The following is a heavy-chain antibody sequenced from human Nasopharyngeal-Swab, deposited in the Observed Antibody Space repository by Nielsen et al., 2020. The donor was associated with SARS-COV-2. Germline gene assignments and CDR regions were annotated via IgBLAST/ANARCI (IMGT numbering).Heavy chain of an antibody. J-gene: IGHJ5*02. CDR1: GGSFTDYY. CDR2: INHRGST. V-gene: IGHV4-34*01. CDR3: AKEGATGWFDP. Sequence: GSLRLSCAVYGGSFTDYYWTWIRQPPGKGLEWIGEINHRGSTNYNPSLKSRVAISADTSKNQFSLNLSSVTAADTAVYYCAKEGATGWFDPWGQGTLVTVSS.